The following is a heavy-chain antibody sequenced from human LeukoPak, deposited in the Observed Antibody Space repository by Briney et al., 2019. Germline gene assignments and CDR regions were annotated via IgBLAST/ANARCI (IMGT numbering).Heavy chain of an antibody. V-gene: IGHV1-2*02. J-gene: IGHJ4*02. CDR3: AREPARGLLLNY. CDR1: GYTFTVYY. CDR2: INPNSGGT. D-gene: IGHD2-21*01. Sequence: GASVKVSCKASGYTFTVYYMHWVRQAPGQGLEWIGWINPNSGGTNYTQKFQGRVTMTRDTSISTAFMELSRLTSDDTAVYYCAREPARGLLLNYWGQGTLVTVSS.